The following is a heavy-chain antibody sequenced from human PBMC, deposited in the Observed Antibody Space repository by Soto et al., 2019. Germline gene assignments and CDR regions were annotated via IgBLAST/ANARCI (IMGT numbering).Heavy chain of an antibody. CDR3: TRHVSANGFDY. V-gene: IGHV3-73*01. CDR1: GFTFSGSA. CDR2: IRSKANSYAT. Sequence: DLEESGGGLVQPGGSLKLSCAASGFTFSGSAMHWVRQASGKGLEWVGRIRSKANSYATAYAASVTGRFTISRDDSKNTAYLQMNSLKTEDTAVYYCTRHVSANGFDYWGQGTLVTVSS. J-gene: IGHJ4*02. D-gene: IGHD6-25*01.